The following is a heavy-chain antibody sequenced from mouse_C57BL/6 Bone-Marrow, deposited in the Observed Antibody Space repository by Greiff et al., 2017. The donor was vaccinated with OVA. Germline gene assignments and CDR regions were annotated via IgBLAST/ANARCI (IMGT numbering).Heavy chain of an antibody. Sequence: EVMLVESGGGLVKPGGSLKLSCAASGFTFSSYAMSWVRQTPEQRLEWVATISDGGSYTYYPDNVKGRFTISRDNAKNNLYLQMSHLKSEDTAMYYCARDYDYDEYFDVWGTGTTVTVSS. CDR1: GFTFSSYA. V-gene: IGHV5-4*01. CDR2: ISDGGSYT. CDR3: ARDYDYDEYFDV. D-gene: IGHD2-4*01. J-gene: IGHJ1*03.